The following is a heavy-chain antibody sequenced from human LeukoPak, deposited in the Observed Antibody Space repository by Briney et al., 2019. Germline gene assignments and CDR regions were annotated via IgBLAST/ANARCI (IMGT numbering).Heavy chain of an antibody. D-gene: IGHD3-9*01. CDR2: ICTSGST. CDR3: AGGLRYFDWLLRGGAFDI. V-gene: IGHV4-4*07. J-gene: IGHJ3*02. CDR1: GGSISSYY. Sequence: SETLSLTCTVSGGSISSYYWSWIRQPAGKGLEWIGRICTSGSTNYNPSLKSRVTMSVDTSKNQFSLKLSSVTAADTAVYYCAGGLRYFDWLLRGGAFDIWGQGTMVTVSS.